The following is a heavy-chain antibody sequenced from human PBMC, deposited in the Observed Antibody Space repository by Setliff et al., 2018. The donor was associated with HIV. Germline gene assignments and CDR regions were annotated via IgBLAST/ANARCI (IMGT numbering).Heavy chain of an antibody. CDR2: MNPKSGGT. D-gene: IGHD3-3*01. J-gene: IGHJ4*02. CDR1: GYSFVSFE. Sequence: ASVKVSCKGFGYSFVSFEINWVRQATGQGLEWMGWMNPKSGGTNYAQKFEGRVTMTRDTTVNTVYIEVSSLRSDDTAVYYCARDGKTYYNFWSGHDYWGQGTLVTVSS. V-gene: IGHV1-2*02. CDR3: ARDGKTYYNFWSGHDY.